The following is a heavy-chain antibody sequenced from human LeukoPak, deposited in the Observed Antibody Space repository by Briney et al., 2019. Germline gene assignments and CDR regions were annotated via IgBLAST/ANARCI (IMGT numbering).Heavy chain of an antibody. D-gene: IGHD5-24*01. CDR1: GFTFSSYA. V-gene: IGHV3-30-3*01. J-gene: IGHJ4*02. Sequence: GGSLRLSCAASGFTFSSYAMHWVRQAPGKGLEWVAVISYDGSNKYYADSVKGRFTISRDNSKNTLYLQMNSLRAEDTAVYYCARDMREMATIPAGLDYWGQGTLVTVSS. CDR2: ISYDGSNK. CDR3: ARDMREMATIPAGLDY.